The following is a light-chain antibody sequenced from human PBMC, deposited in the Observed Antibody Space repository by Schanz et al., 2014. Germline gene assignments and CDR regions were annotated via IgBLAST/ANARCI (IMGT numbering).Light chain of an antibody. CDR2: DAS. J-gene: IGKJ1*01. CDR1: QSVSSF. V-gene: IGKV3D-15*01. CDR3: QQYNGGT. Sequence: EIVLTQSPGTLSLSPGERATLSCRPSQSVSSFLAWYQQKPGQAPRLLIYDASNRATGIPARFSGSGSGTEFTLTISSLQSEDFAVYYCQQYNGGTFGQGTKVEIK.